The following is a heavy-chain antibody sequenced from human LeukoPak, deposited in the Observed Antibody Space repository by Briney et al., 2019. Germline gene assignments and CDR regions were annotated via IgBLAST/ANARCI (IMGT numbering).Heavy chain of an antibody. D-gene: IGHD2-21*01. Sequence: PSETLSLTCTVSGGSISSSSSYWGWIRQPPGKGLEYIGTMSYNGRTNYNPSLKSRVTMSVDTSKNQFSLRLSSVTAADTAVYYCARQGVVVVAVDYWGQGTLVTVSS. CDR2: MSYNGRT. CDR1: GGSISSSSSY. CDR3: ARQGVVVVAVDY. V-gene: IGHV4-39*01. J-gene: IGHJ4*02.